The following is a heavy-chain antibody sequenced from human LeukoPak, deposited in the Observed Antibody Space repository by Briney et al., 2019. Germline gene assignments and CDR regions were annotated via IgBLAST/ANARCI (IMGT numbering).Heavy chain of an antibody. Sequence: PGGSLRLSCAASGFTFSSYGMHWVRQAPGKGLEWVAFIRYDGSNKYYADSVKGRFTISRDNSKNTLYLQMNSLRAEDTAVYYCAKDIAPTVNWGSKGGYWGQGTWSPSPQ. CDR1: GFTFSSYG. J-gene: IGHJ4*02. CDR2: IRYDGSNK. CDR3: AKDIAPTVNWGSKGGY. V-gene: IGHV3-30*02. D-gene: IGHD7-27*01.